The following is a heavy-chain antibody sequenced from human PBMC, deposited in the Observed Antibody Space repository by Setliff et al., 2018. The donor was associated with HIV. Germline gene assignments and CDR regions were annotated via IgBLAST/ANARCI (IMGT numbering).Heavy chain of an antibody. V-gene: IGHV3-30*04. CDR1: GFTFNYHA. Sequence: SLRLSCVASGFTFNYHAMHWVRQAPGKGLEWVAVISYDGSNKFYADSVKGRFTISRDNSKNTLSLQMNSLRVEDTAVYYCAKGASFSGSYFDYWGQGTLVTVSS. CDR2: ISYDGSNK. D-gene: IGHD5-12*01. J-gene: IGHJ4*02. CDR3: AKGASFSGSYFDY.